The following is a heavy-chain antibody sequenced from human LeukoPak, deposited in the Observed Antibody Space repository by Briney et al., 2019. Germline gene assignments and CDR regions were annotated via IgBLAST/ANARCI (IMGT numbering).Heavy chain of an antibody. D-gene: IGHD3-9*01. Sequence: PSETLSLTCTVSGGSISSGGYYWSWIRQPPGKGLEWIGYIYYSGSTYYNPSLKSRVTTSVDTSKNQFSLKLSSVTAADTAVYYCARGIRYFDWLSQYYFDYWGQGTLVTVSS. CDR1: GGSISSGGYY. J-gene: IGHJ4*02. CDR2: IYYSGST. V-gene: IGHV4-31*03. CDR3: ARGIRYFDWLSQYYFDY.